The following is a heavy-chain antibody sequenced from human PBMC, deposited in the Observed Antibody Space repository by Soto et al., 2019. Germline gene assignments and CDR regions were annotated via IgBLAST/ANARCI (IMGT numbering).Heavy chain of an antibody. CDR3: ARAFAPVPYYYYGMDV. V-gene: IGHV4-4*02. Sequence: SETLSLTCAVSGGSISGSNWWSWVRQPQGKGLEWIGEIYHSGSTNYNPSLKSRVTISVDKSKNQLSLKLSSLTAADTAVYNCARAFAPVPYYYYGMDVWGQGTTVT. CDR1: GGSISGSNW. D-gene: IGHD2-21*01. CDR2: IYHSGST. J-gene: IGHJ6*02.